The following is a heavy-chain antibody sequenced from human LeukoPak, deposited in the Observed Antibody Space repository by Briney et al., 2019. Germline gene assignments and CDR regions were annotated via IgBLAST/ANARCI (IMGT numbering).Heavy chain of an antibody. CDR1: GFTFSSYG. CDR3: ARGPDFGTDHYGMDV. Sequence: PGGSLRLSCAASGFTFSSYGMDWVRQAPGKGLEWVSYISSSGSTIYYADSVKGRFTISRDNAKNSLYLQMNSLRAEDTAVYYCARGPDFGTDHYGMDVWGQGTTVTVSS. D-gene: IGHD3-3*01. J-gene: IGHJ6*02. V-gene: IGHV3-48*03. CDR2: ISSSGSTI.